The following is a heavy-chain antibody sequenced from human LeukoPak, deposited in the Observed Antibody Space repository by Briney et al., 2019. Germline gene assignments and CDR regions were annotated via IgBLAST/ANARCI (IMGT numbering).Heavy chain of an antibody. CDR2: IYYSGST. CDR3: ALYGEKTSDAFDI. CDR1: GGSISSSSYY. J-gene: IGHJ3*02. V-gene: IGHV4-31*03. D-gene: IGHD4-17*01. Sequence: SETLSLTCTVSGGSISSSSYYWSWIRQHPGKGLEWIGYIYYSGSTYYNPSLKSRVTISVDTSKNQFSLKLSSVTAADTAVYYCALYGEKTSDAFDIWGQGTMVTVSS.